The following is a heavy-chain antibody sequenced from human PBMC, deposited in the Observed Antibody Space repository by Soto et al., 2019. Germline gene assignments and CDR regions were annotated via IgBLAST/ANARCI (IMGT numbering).Heavy chain of an antibody. D-gene: IGHD2-21*01. V-gene: IGHV3-72*01. J-gene: IGHJ4*02. CDR1: GFTFSDHY. CDR3: TQVILGRSRASDY. CDR2: IKNKGNSYTT. Sequence: EVQLVESGGGLVQPEGSLRLSCAASGFTFSDHYMDWVRQAPGKGLEWVGRIKNKGNSYTTEYAAPGKGRLIISRYDSKTSVFLQMNRLNTANTAVYYGTQVILGRSRASDYWGQGMLVTVSS.